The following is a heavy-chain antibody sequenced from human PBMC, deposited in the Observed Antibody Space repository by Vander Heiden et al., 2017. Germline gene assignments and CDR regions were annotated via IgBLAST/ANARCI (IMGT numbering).Heavy chain of an antibody. CDR1: GFTFSSDS. Sequence: EVQLVESGGGLVKPGGSLRLSCAASGFTFSSDSMNWVRQARVKGLEWVSSISSSSSYIYYADSVNGRFTISRDNAKNSLYLQMNSLRAEDTAVYYCARDATTMVRGVIPHFDYWGQGTLVTVSS. CDR2: ISSSSSYI. J-gene: IGHJ4*02. D-gene: IGHD3-10*01. V-gene: IGHV3-21*01. CDR3: ARDATTMVRGVIPHFDY.